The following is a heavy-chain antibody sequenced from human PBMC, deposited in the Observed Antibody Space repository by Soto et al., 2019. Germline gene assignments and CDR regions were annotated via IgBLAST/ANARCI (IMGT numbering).Heavy chain of an antibody. J-gene: IGHJ4*02. Sequence: QLQLQESGPGLVKPSETLSLTCTVSGGSISSSTYYWAWMRQPPGKGLEWIGSIYYSGNTYYNPSLQSRVTISVDTSKNHFSLKLSSVTAADTALYYCVRLGSSSWHFDYWGQGALVTVSS. CDR2: IYYSGNT. CDR3: VRLGSSSWHFDY. V-gene: IGHV4-39*02. CDR1: GGSISSSTYY. D-gene: IGHD6-13*01.